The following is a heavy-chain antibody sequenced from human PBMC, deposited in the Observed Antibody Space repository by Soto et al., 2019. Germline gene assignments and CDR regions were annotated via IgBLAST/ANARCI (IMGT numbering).Heavy chain of an antibody. V-gene: IGHV4-59*01. Sequence: QVQLQESGPGLVKPSETLSLTCTVSGGSISSYYWSWIRQPPGKGLEWIGYIYYSGSTNYNPSLKSRVTLSVDTSKNQFSLKLSSVTAADTAVYYCAREDSRGGLDYWGQGTLVTVSS. D-gene: IGHD3-10*01. J-gene: IGHJ4*02. CDR2: IYYSGST. CDR1: GGSISSYY. CDR3: AREDSRGGLDY.